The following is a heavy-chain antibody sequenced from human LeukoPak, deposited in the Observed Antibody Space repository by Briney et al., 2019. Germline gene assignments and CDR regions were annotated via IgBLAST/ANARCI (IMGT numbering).Heavy chain of an antibody. CDR3: ARGGRGAAFLDY. V-gene: IGHV1-2*06. CDR2: INPKNGGR. CDR1: GYTFTDYD. D-gene: IGHD1-26*01. Sequence: ASVKVSCRSSGYTFTDYDVVRVRQAPGQGLDWMGRINPKNGGRHYAQKFAGRVTMTSDTSISTASMDLSRLLTDDTAVYLCARGGRGAAFLDYWGQGALVTVSS. J-gene: IGHJ4*02.